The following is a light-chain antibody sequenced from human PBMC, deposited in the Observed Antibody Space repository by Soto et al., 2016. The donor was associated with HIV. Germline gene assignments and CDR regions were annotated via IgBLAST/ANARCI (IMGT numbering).Light chain of an antibody. CDR2: AAS. V-gene: IGKV1-12*01. CDR3: LQHNSYPPT. J-gene: IGKJ1*01. Sequence: DIQMTQSPSSVSASVGDTVTITCRASQDISGWLAWYQQKPGKAPNLLIFAASSLQSGVPSRFSGSGSGTEFTLTISSLQPEDFATYYCLQHNSYPPTFGQGQGGNQT. CDR1: QDISGW.